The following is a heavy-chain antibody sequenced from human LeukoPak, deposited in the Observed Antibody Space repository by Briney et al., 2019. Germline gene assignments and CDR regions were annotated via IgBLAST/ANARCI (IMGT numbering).Heavy chain of an antibody. J-gene: IGHJ6*03. CDR1: GGTFSNYA. Sequence: ASVKVSCKASGGTFSNYAISWVRQAPGQGLEWMGGIISIFGTANYAQKFQGRVTITADKSTSTAYMELSSLRSEDTAVYYCARERGIVGAPVQNYYYYMDVWGKGTTVTVSS. CDR2: IISIFGTA. CDR3: ARERGIVGAPVQNYYYYMDV. D-gene: IGHD1-26*01. V-gene: IGHV1-69*06.